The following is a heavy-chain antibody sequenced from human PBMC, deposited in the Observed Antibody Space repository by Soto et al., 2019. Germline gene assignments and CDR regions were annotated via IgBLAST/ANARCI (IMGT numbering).Heavy chain of an antibody. J-gene: IGHJ5*02. CDR2: IYHSGST. D-gene: IGHD2-15*01. V-gene: IGHV4-4*09. CDR1: GGSISSNY. CDR3: AEGGGSWGWFDP. Sequence: PSETLSLTCTVSGGSISSNYWSWIRQPPGKGLEWIGNIYHSGSTNYNPSLKSRVTISVDTSKNHFSLKLNSVTAADTAVYYCAEGGGSWGWFDPWGQGTLVTVS.